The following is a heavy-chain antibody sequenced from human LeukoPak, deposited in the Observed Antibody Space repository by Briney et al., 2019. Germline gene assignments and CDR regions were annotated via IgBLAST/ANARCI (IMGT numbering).Heavy chain of an antibody. J-gene: IGHJ6*02. CDR1: GFTFDDYA. Sequence: GGSLRLSCAASGFTFDDYATHWVRQAPGKGLEWVSGISWNSGSIGYADSVKGRFTISRDNAKNSLYLQMNSLRAEDTALYYCAKDIGGDYVYYYYGMDVWGQGTTVTVSS. CDR2: ISWNSGSI. V-gene: IGHV3-9*01. D-gene: IGHD4-17*01. CDR3: AKDIGGDYVYYYYGMDV.